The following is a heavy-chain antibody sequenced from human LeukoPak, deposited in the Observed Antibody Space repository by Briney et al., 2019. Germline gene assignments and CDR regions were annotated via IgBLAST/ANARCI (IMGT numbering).Heavy chain of an antibody. J-gene: IGHJ4*02. D-gene: IGHD3-16*01. Sequence: GGSLRLSCAASGFTFSSYSMNWVRQAPGEGLEWVSYISSFSGTIYYADSVKGRFTISRDNAKNSLYLQMNSLRAEDTAVYYCARDQGGEQSYWGQGTLVTVSS. V-gene: IGHV3-48*01. CDR2: ISSFSGTI. CDR1: GFTFSSYS. CDR3: ARDQGGEQSY.